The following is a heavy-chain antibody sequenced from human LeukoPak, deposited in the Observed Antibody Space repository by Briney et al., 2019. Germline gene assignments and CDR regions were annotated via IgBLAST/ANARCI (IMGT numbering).Heavy chain of an antibody. CDR1: GYTFASYD. Sequence: ASVKVSCKASGYTFASYDINWVRQATGQGLEWMGWMNPNSGNTGYAQKFQGRVTMTRDTSISTAYMELSRLRSDDTAVYYCARAGQGGPHFDYWGQGTLVTVSS. D-gene: IGHD3-16*01. CDR3: ARAGQGGPHFDY. CDR2: MNPNSGNT. J-gene: IGHJ4*02. V-gene: IGHV1-8*01.